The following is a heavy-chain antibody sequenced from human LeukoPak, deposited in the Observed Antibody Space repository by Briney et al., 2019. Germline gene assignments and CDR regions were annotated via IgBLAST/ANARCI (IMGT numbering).Heavy chain of an antibody. J-gene: IGHJ6*02. CDR3: ARERYYDSSGYYYEPYYYGMDV. V-gene: IGHV1-46*01. CDR2: INPSGGST. CDR1: GYTFTSYY. Sequence: ASVKVSCKASGYTFTSYYMHWVRQAPGQGLEWMGIINPSGGSTSYAQKFQGRVTMTRDTSTSTVYMELSSLRSEDTAVYYCARERYYDSSGYYYEPYYYGMDVWGQGTTVTVSS. D-gene: IGHD3-22*01.